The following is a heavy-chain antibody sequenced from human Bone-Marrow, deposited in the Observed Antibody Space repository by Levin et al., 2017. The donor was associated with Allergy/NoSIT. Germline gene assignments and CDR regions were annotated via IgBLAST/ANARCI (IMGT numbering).Heavy chain of an antibody. Sequence: GGSLRLSCSASGFTFSNYAMHWVRQAPGKGLEYVSTITTNGGNTYYADSVKGRFTISRDNSENTLYLQMSSLRTEDTAVYYCVKDSRGWLADYWGQGTLVTVSS. CDR3: VKDSRGWLADY. J-gene: IGHJ4*02. CDR1: GFTFSNYA. V-gene: IGHV3-64D*06. D-gene: IGHD6-19*01. CDR2: ITTNGGNT.